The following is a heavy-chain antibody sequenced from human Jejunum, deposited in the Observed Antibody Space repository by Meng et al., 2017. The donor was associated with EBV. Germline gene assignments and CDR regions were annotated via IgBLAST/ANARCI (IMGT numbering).Heavy chain of an antibody. CDR1: VGYISTDNW. J-gene: IGHJ4*02. CDR3: ARDRGVEDY. Sequence: QGQLQVSGPGLGKPSRTLSLTCAVSVGYISTDNWWSWVRQPPGKGLEYIGEIHHSGSTKYNPSLKSRVTISVDKSNNHFSLKLSSVTAADTAVYYCARDRGVEDYWGQGTLVTVSS. D-gene: IGHD5-24*01. V-gene: IGHV4-4*02. CDR2: IHHSGST.